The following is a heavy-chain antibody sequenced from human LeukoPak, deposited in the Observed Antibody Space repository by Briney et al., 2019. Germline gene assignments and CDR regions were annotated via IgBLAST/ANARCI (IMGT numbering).Heavy chain of an antibody. J-gene: IGHJ4*02. D-gene: IGHD7-27*01. CDR2: IYVGGSP. V-gene: IGHV4-61*02. Sequence: PSETLSLTCTVSGGSISSGSYYWTWIRQPAGKGLEWIGRIYVGGSPNYNPSLEGRLTISIDMSKNQFSLRLNPVTAADTATYFCVRDEDYWGSPHWGQGILVSVSS. CDR3: VRDEDYWGSPH. CDR1: GGSISSGSYY.